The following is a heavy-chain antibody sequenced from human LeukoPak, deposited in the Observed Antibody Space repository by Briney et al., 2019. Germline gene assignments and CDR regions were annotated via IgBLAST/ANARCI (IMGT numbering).Heavy chain of an antibody. V-gene: IGHV4-61*02. D-gene: IGHD4-11*01. CDR2: ISSSGST. Sequence: NPSQTLSLTCTVSGDSISSGDYYWSWIRQPAGKGLEWIGRISSSGSTNYNPSLKSRVTISVDTSKNLFSLRLRSVTAADTAVYFCARGRVSSSTWYSTYYYYFYMDVWGKGTTVTVSS. CDR3: ARGRVSSSTWYSTYYYYFYMDV. CDR1: GDSISSGDYY. J-gene: IGHJ6*03.